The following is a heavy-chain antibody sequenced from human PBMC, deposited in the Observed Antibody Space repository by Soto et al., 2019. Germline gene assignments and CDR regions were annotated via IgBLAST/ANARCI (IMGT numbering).Heavy chain of an antibody. V-gene: IGHV3-23*01. CDR3: AKELHTSSGWSQVIY. Sequence: GGSLRLSCAAPGFTFSSYALSWVRPAPGKGLEWVSAISGSGGSTYYADSVKGRFTISRDNSKNTLYLQMNSLRAEDTAVYYCAKELHTSSGWSQVIYWGQGTLVTVSS. D-gene: IGHD6-19*01. J-gene: IGHJ4*02. CDR1: GFTFSSYA. CDR2: ISGSGGST.